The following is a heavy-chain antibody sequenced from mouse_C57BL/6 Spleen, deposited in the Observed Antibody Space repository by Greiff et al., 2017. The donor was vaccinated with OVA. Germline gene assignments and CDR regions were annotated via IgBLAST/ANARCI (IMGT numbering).Heavy chain of an antibody. Sequence: VQLQQSGAELVRPGSSVKLSCKASGYTFTSYWMHWVKQRPIQGLEWIGNIAPSYSQTHYNQKFTDQATLTVDKSSSTAYMQVSSLTTEDSAGYYWARDDSTIYFDYWGQGTTRTVSS. V-gene: IGHV1-52*01. D-gene: IGHD1-1*02. J-gene: IGHJ2*01. CDR2: IAPSYSQT. CDR3: ARDDSTIYFDY. CDR1: GYTFTSYW.